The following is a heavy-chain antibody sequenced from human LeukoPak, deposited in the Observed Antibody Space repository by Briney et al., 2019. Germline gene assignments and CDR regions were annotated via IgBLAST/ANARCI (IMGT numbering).Heavy chain of an antibody. D-gene: IGHD1-26*01. Sequence: QTGGSLRLSCAASGFSVSSNYMSWVRQPPGKGREWVSVIHSGGSTSDAGSVKGGFTIARDNSKNTLYLQMNSLGAEDTAVYYCARGGSYLSAFDIWGQGTMVTVSS. CDR3: ARGGSYLSAFDI. J-gene: IGHJ3*02. CDR1: GFSVSSNY. CDR2: IHSGGST. V-gene: IGHV3-53*03.